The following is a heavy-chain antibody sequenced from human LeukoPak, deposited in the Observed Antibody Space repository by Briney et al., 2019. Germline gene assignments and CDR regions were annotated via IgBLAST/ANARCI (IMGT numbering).Heavy chain of an antibody. V-gene: IGHV4-61*02. CDR1: GGSISSDSCY. Sequence: SETLSLTCTVSGGSISSDSCYWSWIRQPAGKGLEWVGRIYTSGSTNYNPSLKSRVTISADTSKNQFSLQLDSVTAADTAVYYCARAGYPYYYGSGSYAYYYYYGMDVWGQGTTVTVSS. J-gene: IGHJ6*02. CDR2: IYTSGST. CDR3: ARAGYPYYYGSGSYAYYYYYGMDV. D-gene: IGHD3-10*01.